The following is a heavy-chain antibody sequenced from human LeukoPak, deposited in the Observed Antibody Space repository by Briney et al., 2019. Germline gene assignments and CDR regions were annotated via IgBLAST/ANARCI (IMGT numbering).Heavy chain of an antibody. CDR3: GRGMIGVYGSDY. CDR2: INPAGSTA. D-gene: IGHD3-10*01. J-gene: IGHJ4*02. CDR1: GFTFSSYD. Sequence: GGSLRLSCAASGFTFSSYDMHWVRQAPGKGLVWVSHINPAGSTAFYADSVKGRFTISRDNAKNTVYLQMSSLGAEDTAIYYCGRGMIGVYGSDYWGQGTLVTVSS. V-gene: IGHV3-74*01.